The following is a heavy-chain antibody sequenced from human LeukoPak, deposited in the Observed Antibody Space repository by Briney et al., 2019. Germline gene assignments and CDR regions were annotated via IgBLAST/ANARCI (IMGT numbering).Heavy chain of an antibody. CDR1: GYSFTSYW. CDR3: ASRGVAAAGTDAFDI. D-gene: IGHD6-13*01. CDR2: IYPGDSDT. Sequence: AESLKISCTGSGYSFTSYWIGWVRPMPRKGLEWMGIIYPGDSDTRYSQSFQGQVTISADKSISTAYLQWSSLKASDTAMYYCASRGVAAAGTDAFDIWGQGTMVTVSS. J-gene: IGHJ3*02. V-gene: IGHV5-51*01.